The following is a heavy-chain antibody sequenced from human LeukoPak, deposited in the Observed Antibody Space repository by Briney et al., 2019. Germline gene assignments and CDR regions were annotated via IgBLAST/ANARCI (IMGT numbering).Heavy chain of an antibody. CDR1: GFTFISSW. CDR2: IRRTPDGGAT. D-gene: IGHD2-15*01. Sequence: GGSLRLSCAASGFTFISSWMTWVRQAPGKGLEWVGRIRRTPDGGATDYADSVKGRFTISRDNSKNTLYLQMNSLRAEDTAVYYCAKSSVRVAADQPPFYYYYYGMDVWGQGTTVTVSS. V-gene: IGHV3-23*01. J-gene: IGHJ6*02. CDR3: AKSSVRVAADQPPFYYYYYGMDV.